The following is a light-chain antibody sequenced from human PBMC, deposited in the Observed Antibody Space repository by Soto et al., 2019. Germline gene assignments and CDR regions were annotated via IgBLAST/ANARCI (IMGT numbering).Light chain of an antibody. CDR1: NSNIGNNY. J-gene: IGLJ3*02. V-gene: IGLV1-51*02. Sequence: QSMLTQPPSVSAAPGQRVTISCSGSNSNIGNNYVSWYQQLPGTAPKLLIYENNKRPSGIPDRFSGSKSGTSATLGITGLQTGDEADYYCGTWDSSLSTGVFGGGTKVTVL. CDR3: GTWDSSLSTGV. CDR2: ENN.